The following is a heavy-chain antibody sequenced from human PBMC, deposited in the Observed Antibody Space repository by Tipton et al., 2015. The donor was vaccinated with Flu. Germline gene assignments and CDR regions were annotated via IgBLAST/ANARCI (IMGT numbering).Heavy chain of an antibody. Sequence: TLSLTCTVSGGSIDSGGYYWSWIRQYPGKGLEWIGYIYSSETTDYNPSLKSRVTISVDTSKNKFSLKLTSVTAADTAVYYCARRGSGFYDSSGRDHWGQGTLVTVSS. D-gene: IGHD3-22*01. CDR2: IYSSETT. J-gene: IGHJ4*02. CDR1: GGSIDSGGYY. V-gene: IGHV4-31*03. CDR3: ARRGSGFYDSSGRDH.